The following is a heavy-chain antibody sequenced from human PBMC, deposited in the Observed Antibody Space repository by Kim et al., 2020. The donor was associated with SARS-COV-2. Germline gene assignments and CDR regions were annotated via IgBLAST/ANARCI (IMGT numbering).Heavy chain of an antibody. CDR3: ARAEPREHLVETTVTTFFY. CDR1: GGTFSSYA. Sequence: SVKVSCKASGGTFSSYAISWVRQAPGQGLEWMGGIIPIFGTANYAQKFQGRVTITADESTSTAYMELSSLRSEDTAVYYCARAEPREHLVETTVTTFFYWGQGTLVTVSS. V-gene: IGHV1-69*13. J-gene: IGHJ4*02. D-gene: IGHD4-17*01. CDR2: IIPIFGTA.